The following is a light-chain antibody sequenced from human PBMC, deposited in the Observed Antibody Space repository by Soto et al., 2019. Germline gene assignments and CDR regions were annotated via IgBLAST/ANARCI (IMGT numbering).Light chain of an antibody. CDR3: QSYDSSLSGYV. CDR2: GNS. V-gene: IGLV1-40*01. Sequence: QSVLTQPPSVSGALGQKVTISCTGSSSNIGAGYDVNWYHQLPGTAPKLLIHGNSNRPSGVPDRFSGSKSGTSASLAITGLQAEDEADYFCQSYDSSLSGYVFGTGTKLT. CDR1: SSNIGAGYD. J-gene: IGLJ1*01.